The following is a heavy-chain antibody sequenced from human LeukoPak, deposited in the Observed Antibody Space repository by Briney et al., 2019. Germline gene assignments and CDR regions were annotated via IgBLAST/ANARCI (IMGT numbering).Heavy chain of an antibody. V-gene: IGHV4-59*01. Sequence: SETLSLTCTVSGGSISGYYWSWIRQPPGKGLEWIGDIYYSGSTNYNPSLKSRVTISVDTSKNQFSLKLSSVTAADTAVYYCARETRDWFDPWGQGTLVTVSS. CDR2: IYYSGST. J-gene: IGHJ5*01. CDR3: ARETRDWFDP. CDR1: GGSISGYY.